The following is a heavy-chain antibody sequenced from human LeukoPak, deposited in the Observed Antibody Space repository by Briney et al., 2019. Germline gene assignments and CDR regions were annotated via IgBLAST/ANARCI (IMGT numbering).Heavy chain of an antibody. V-gene: IGHV1-69*04. D-gene: IGHD3-9*01. J-gene: IGHJ6*02. CDR3: ARDDILTGYYNTDYYYYGMDV. Sequence: ASVTVSCKASGGTFSSYAISWVRQAPGQGLEWMGRIIPILGIANYAQKFQDRVTITADKSTSTAYMELSSLRSEDTAVYYCARDDILTGYYNTDYYYYGMDVWGQGTTVTVSS. CDR2: IIPILGIA. CDR1: GGTFSSYA.